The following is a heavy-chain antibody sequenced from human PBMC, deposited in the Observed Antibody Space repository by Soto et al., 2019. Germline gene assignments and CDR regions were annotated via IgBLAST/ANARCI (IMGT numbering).Heavy chain of an antibody. D-gene: IGHD3-3*01. CDR3: ARDPPCCGVVDAY. J-gene: IGHJ4*02. CDR2: ISAYNGNT. V-gene: IGHV1-18*01. Sequence: QVQLGQSGAEVKKPGASVKVSCKASGYTFTSYGSSWVRQAPGQGLEWMGWISAYNGNTNYAQKLQGRVTMTTDTATSTAYIELRSLRSDDTAVYYCARDPPCCGVVDAYWGQGTLVTVSS. CDR1: GYTFTSYG.